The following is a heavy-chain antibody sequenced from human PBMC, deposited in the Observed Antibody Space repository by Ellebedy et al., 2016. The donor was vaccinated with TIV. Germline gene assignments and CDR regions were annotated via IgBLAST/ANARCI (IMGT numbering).Heavy chain of an antibody. CDR3: ARDPGELLPGLADY. CDR1: GFTFSNYW. V-gene: IGHV3-74*01. Sequence: GESLKIPXAASGFTFSNYWMHWVRQAPGKGLVWVSRIKSDGSSTTYADSVKGRFTISRDNAKNTLYLQMNSLRAEDTAVYYCARDPGELLPGLADYWGQGTLVTVSS. CDR2: IKSDGSST. D-gene: IGHD1-26*01. J-gene: IGHJ4*02.